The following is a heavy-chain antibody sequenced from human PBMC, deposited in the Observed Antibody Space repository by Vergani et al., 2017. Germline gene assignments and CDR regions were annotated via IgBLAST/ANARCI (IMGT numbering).Heavy chain of an antibody. J-gene: IGHJ4*02. D-gene: IGHD1-26*01. Sequence: QVQLQESGPGLVKPSQTLSLTCTVSGGSISSGSYYWSWIRQPAGKGLEWIGRIYTSGSTNYNPSLKSRVTISVDTSKNQFSLKLSSVTAANTAVYYCARVGWDRAQKYYFDYWGQGTLVTVSS. CDR1: GGSISSGSYY. CDR2: IYTSGST. CDR3: ARVGWDRAQKYYFDY. V-gene: IGHV4-61*02.